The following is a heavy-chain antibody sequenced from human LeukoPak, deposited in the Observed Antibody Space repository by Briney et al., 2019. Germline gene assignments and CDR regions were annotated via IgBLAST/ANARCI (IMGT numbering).Heavy chain of an antibody. D-gene: IGHD5-12*01. J-gene: IGHJ4*02. Sequence: GGSLRLSCAASGFTFSSYSMNWVRQAPGKGLEWVSYISSSSSTIYCADSVKGRFTISRDNAKNSLYLQMNSLRAEDTAVYYCASPRLSGLGYWGQGTLVTVSS. CDR3: ASPRLSGLGY. CDR2: ISSSSSTI. CDR1: GFTFSSYS. V-gene: IGHV3-48*04.